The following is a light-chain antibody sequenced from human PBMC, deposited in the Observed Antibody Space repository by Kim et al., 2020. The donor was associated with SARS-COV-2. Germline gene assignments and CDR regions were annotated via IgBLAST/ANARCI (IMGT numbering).Light chain of an antibody. V-gene: IGLV3-1*01. Sequence: GAPGTTGSITCLGDQLGDKYVCWYQQRPGQSPVLVIYQDKNRPSGIPERFSGSNSGNTATLTISGTQAMDEADYYCQAWDTTVVFGGGTKLTVL. CDR1: QLGDKY. CDR2: QDK. J-gene: IGLJ2*01. CDR3: QAWDTTVV.